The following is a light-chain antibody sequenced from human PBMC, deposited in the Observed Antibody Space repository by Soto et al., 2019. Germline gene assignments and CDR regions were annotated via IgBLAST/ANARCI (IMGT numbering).Light chain of an antibody. Sequence: QSALTQPASVSGSPGQSITISCTGSNSDVMRYNLVSWYQQHPGKAPKLMIFENSKRPSGVSNRFSGSKSGNTASLTISGLQAEDEADYYCCTYADRSPLVFGGGTKLTVL. CDR2: ENS. CDR3: CTYADRSPLV. CDR1: NSDVMRYNL. J-gene: IGLJ2*01. V-gene: IGLV2-23*01.